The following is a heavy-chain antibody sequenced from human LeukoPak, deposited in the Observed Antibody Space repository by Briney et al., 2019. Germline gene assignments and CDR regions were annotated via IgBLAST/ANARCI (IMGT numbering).Heavy chain of an antibody. CDR2: ISGSGGST. CDR3: AKLDIVVVVAATLVY. D-gene: IGHD2-15*01. V-gene: IGHV3-23*01. J-gene: IGHJ4*02. Sequence: PGGSLRLSCAVSGFTFSSYAMSWARQAPGKGLEWVSAISGSGGSTYYADSVKGRFTISRDNSKNTLYLQMNSLRAEDTAVYYCAKLDIVVVVAATLVYWGQGTLVTVSS. CDR1: GFTFSSYA.